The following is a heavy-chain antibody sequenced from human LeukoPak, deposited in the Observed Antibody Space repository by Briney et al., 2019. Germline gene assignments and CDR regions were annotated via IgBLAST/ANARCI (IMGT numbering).Heavy chain of an antibody. CDR2: ISGYNDNT. CDR3: ARDWTTTKGYFDN. V-gene: IGHV1-18*01. Sequence: GASVKVSCKTSGYTFSSHGISWGRQAPGQGLEWMGWISGYNDNTDYVEKFQGRVTMTTDPSTSTAYMELRSLRSDDTAVYYCARDWTTTKGYFDNWGQGTLVTVSS. D-gene: IGHD3/OR15-3a*01. J-gene: IGHJ4*02. CDR1: GYTFSSHG.